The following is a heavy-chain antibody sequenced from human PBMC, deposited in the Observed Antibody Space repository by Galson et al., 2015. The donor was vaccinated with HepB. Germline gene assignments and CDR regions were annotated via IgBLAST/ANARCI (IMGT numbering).Heavy chain of an antibody. CDR1: GDSVSSNSAA. CDR3: TREDWGSGFW. CDR2: TSYRSKWYN. Sequence: CAISGDSVSSNSAAWNWIRQSPSRGLEWLGRTSYRSKWYNDYAVSVKSRIIINADTSKNQLSLQLNSVTPEDTAVYYCTREDWGSGFWWGQGTLVTVSS. J-gene: IGHJ4*02. D-gene: IGHD7-27*01. V-gene: IGHV6-1*01.